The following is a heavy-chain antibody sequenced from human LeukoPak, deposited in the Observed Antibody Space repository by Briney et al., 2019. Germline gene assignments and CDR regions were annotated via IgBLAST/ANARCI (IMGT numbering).Heavy chain of an antibody. D-gene: IGHD1-1*01. Sequence: PSETLSLTCTVSGGSISSYYWSWIRQPPGKGLEWIGYIYYSGSTNYNPSLKSRVTISVDTSKNQFSLKLSSVTAADTAVYYCAAVTPWKALADYWGQGTLVTVSS. CDR1: GGSISSYY. CDR2: IYYSGST. J-gene: IGHJ4*02. CDR3: AAVTPWKALADY. V-gene: IGHV4-59*08.